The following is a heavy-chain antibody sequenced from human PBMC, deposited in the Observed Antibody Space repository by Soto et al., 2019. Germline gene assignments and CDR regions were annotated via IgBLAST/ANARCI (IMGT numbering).Heavy chain of an antibody. V-gene: IGHV3-21*01. Sequence: EVQLVESGGGLVKPGGSLRLSCAASGFTLSSYSMNWVRQAPGKGLEWVSSISSSSSYIYYADSVKGRFTISRDNAKNSLYLQMNSLSAEDTAVYYGARDLGGEGTFDYWGQGTLVTVSS. D-gene: IGHD3-16*01. CDR3: ARDLGGEGTFDY. J-gene: IGHJ4*02. CDR1: GFTLSSYS. CDR2: ISSSSSYI.